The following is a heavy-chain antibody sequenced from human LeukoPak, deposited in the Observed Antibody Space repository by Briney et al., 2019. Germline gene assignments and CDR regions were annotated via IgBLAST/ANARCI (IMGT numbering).Heavy chain of an antibody. Sequence: PSETLSLTCTVSGYSISSGYYWGWIRQPPGKGLEWIGSIYYSGSTYYNPSLKSRVTISVDTSKNQFSLKLSSVTAADTAVYYCARAGIVATTVDVWGKGTTVTVSS. D-gene: IGHD5-12*01. V-gene: IGHV4-38-2*02. CDR3: ARAGIVATTVDV. J-gene: IGHJ6*04. CDR1: GYSISSGYY. CDR2: IYYSGST.